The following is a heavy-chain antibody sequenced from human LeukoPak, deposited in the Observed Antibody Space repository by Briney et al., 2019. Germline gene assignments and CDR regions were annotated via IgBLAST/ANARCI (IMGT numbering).Heavy chain of an antibody. V-gene: IGHV4-31*03. CDR2: IYYSGST. Sequence: SETLSLTCTVSGGSISSGGYYWSWIRQHPGKGLEWIGYIYYSGSTYYNPSLKSRVTISVDTSKNQFSLKLSSVTAADTAVYYCARVRGGGYGVFDYWGQGTLVTVSS. CDR1: GGSISSGGYY. J-gene: IGHJ4*02. D-gene: IGHD2-15*01. CDR3: ARVRGGGYGVFDY.